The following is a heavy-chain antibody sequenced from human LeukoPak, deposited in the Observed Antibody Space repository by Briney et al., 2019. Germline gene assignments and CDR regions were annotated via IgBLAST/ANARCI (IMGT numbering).Heavy chain of an antibody. Sequence: GASVKVSCKASGYTFTSYGISWVRQAPGQGLEWMGWNSAYNGNTNYAQKLQGRVTMTTDTSTSTAYMELRSLRSNDTAVYYCARPSDHYYYMDVWGKGTTVTVSS. CDR3: ARPSDHYYYMDV. V-gene: IGHV1-18*01. J-gene: IGHJ6*03. D-gene: IGHD2-2*01. CDR1: GYTFTSYG. CDR2: NSAYNGNT.